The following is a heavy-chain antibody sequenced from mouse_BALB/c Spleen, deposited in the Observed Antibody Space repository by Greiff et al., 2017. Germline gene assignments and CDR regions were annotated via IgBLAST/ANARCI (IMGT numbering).Heavy chain of an antibody. Sequence: EVMLVESGGGLVQPGGSRKLSCAASGFTFSSFGMHWVRQAPEKGLEWVAYISSGSSTIYYADTVKGRFTISRDNPKNTLFLQMTSLRSEDTAMYYCAREGYYRYDAFAYWGQGTLVTVSA. J-gene: IGHJ3*01. D-gene: IGHD2-14*01. CDR2: ISSGSSTI. CDR1: GFTFSSFG. CDR3: AREGYYRYDAFAY. V-gene: IGHV5-17*02.